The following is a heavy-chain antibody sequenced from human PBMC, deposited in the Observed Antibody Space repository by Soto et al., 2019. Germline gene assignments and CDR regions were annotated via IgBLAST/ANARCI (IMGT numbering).Heavy chain of an antibody. CDR2: ISHDGTKE. V-gene: IGHV3-30-3*01. CDR1: AFTFSDYA. D-gene: IGHD2-15*01. CDR3: AGGGQIGYCGGPCCFKVGY. Sequence: QVQLVESGGGVVQPGRSLRLSCAGSAFTFSDYAIHWVRQAPGKGLEWVAVISHDGTKEFYEDSVRGRFTISRDNSKNKMFLEINRLRGEDTAVYYCAGGGQIGYCGGPCCFKVGYWGQGTLVTVSS. J-gene: IGHJ4*02.